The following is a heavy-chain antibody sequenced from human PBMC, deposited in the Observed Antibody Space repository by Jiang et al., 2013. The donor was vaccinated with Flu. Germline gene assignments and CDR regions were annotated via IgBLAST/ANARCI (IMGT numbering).Heavy chain of an antibody. V-gene: IGHV5-51*01. Sequence: GAEVKKPGESLKISCKGSGYSFTSYWIGWVRQMPGKGLEWMGIIYPGDSDTRYSPSFQGQVTISADKSISTAYLQWSSLKASDTAMYYCARHGLGCSGGSCYPLYYYYYGMDVWGQGTTVTVSS. CDR3: ARHGLGCSGGSCYPLYYYYYGMDV. J-gene: IGHJ6*02. CDR1: GYSFTSYW. CDR2: IYPGDSDT. D-gene: IGHD2-15*01.